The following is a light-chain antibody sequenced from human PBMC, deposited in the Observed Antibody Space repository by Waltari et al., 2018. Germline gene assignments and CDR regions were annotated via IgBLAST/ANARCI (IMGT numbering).Light chain of an antibody. CDR1: SSNIVAGYD. Sequence: QSVLTQPPSVSGAPGQRVTISCTGSSSNIVAGYDVHWYQPLPGTAPKPPSYANSNRPSGVPDRFSGSKSGTSASRAITGLQAEDEADYYCQSYDSSLSGVVFGGGTKLTVL. CDR2: ANS. J-gene: IGLJ3*02. CDR3: QSYDSSLSGVV. V-gene: IGLV1-40*01.